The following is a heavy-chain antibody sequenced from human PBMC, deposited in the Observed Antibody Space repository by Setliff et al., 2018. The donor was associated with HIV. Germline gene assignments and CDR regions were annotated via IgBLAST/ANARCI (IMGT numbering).Heavy chain of an antibody. CDR1: GGSINSSSYY. J-gene: IGHJ4*02. CDR2: VYFTGTT. Sequence: KPSETLSLTCTVSGGSINSSSYYWGWVRQPPGKGLQWIGTVYFTGTTFYNPSLESRLAISVDASKNQFSLKLASVSAADTAIYYCMRTFGYHDIDSWGQGTLVTVSS. CDR3: MRTFGYHDIDS. V-gene: IGHV4-39*01. D-gene: IGHD6-25*01.